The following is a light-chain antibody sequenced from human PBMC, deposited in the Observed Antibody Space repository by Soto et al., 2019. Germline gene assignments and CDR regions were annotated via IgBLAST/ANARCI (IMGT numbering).Light chain of an antibody. Sequence: EIVLTQSPATLSLSPGERATLSCRASQSVSSYLAWYQQKPGRAPRLLIYDASNRATGIPARFSGSGSGTDFTLTISSLEPEDFAVYYCQKRSNWRFTFGPGTKVDIK. CDR2: DAS. CDR3: QKRSNWRFT. CDR1: QSVSSY. V-gene: IGKV3-11*01. J-gene: IGKJ3*01.